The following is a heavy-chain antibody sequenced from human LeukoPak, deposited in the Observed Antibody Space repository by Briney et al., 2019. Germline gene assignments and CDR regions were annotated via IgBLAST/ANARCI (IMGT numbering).Heavy chain of an antibody. CDR2: IYSDGKT. CDR3: AREWELQDAFDI. V-gene: IGHV3-53*01. D-gene: IGHD1-26*01. Sequence: GGSLRLSCAASGVIVSSNYMTWSRQAPGKGLEWVSVIYSDGKTYYADSVKGRFTISRDNSKNTLYLQMNSLRAEDTAVYYCAREWELQDAFDIWGQGTMVTVSS. J-gene: IGHJ3*02. CDR1: GVIVSSNY.